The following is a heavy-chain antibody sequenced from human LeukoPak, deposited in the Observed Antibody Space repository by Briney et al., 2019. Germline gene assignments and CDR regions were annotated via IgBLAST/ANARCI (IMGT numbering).Heavy chain of an antibody. CDR1: GFTFSDYY. Sequence: AGGSLRLSCAASGFTFSDYYMSWIRQAPGKGLEWVSYISSSGSTIYYADSVKGRFTISRDNAKNSPYLQMNSLRAEDTAVYYCARAVGARTHYYFDYWGQGTLVTVSS. J-gene: IGHJ4*02. CDR2: ISSSGSTI. V-gene: IGHV3-11*01. CDR3: ARAVGARTHYYFDY. D-gene: IGHD1-26*01.